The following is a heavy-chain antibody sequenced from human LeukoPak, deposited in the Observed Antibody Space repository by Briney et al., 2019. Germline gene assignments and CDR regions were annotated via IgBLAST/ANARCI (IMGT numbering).Heavy chain of an antibody. Sequence: EASVKVSCKASGYTFTSYGISWVRQAPGQGLEWMGWISAYNGNTNYAQKLQDRVTMTTDTSTSTAYMELRSLRSDDSAVYYCARATVTTSYYYMDVWGKGTTVTVSS. CDR3: ARATVTTSYYYMDV. CDR2: ISAYNGNT. D-gene: IGHD4-11*01. J-gene: IGHJ6*03. CDR1: GYTFTSYG. V-gene: IGHV1-18*01.